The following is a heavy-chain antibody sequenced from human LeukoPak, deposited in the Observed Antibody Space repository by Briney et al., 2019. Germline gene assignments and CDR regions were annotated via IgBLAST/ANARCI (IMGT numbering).Heavy chain of an antibody. V-gene: IGHV1-18*01. J-gene: IGHJ4*02. Sequence: ASVKVSCKASGYTLTSYGISWVRQAPGQGLEWMGWISAYNGNTNYAQKLQGRVTMTTDTSTSTAYMELRSLRSDDTAVYYCARDRRVYYYGSGSQPDYWGQGTLVTVSS. CDR3: ARDRRVYYYGSGSQPDY. D-gene: IGHD3-10*01. CDR1: GYTLTSYG. CDR2: ISAYNGNT.